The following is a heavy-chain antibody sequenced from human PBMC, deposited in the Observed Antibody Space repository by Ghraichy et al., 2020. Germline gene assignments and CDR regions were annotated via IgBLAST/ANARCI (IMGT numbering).Heavy chain of an antibody. D-gene: IGHD6-19*01. V-gene: IGHV1-3*01. Sequence: ASVKVSCKASGYTFTSYAVHWVRQALGQRPEWMGWINPDNGKTKYSQNFQDRLTFTRDTSASTAYMDLSSLRSKDTAVYYCSRGSTQWLVSSLGYWGQGTLVTVSS. CDR1: GYTFTSYA. CDR3: SRGSTQWLVSSLGY. J-gene: IGHJ1*01. CDR2: INPDNGKT.